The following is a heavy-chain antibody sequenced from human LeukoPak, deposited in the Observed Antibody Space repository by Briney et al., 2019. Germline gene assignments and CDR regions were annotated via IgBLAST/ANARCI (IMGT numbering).Heavy chain of an antibody. D-gene: IGHD6-13*01. CDR1: GYTFTGYY. CDR2: INPNSGGT. Sequence: GASVKVSCKASGYTFTGYYMHWVRQAPGQGLEWMGRINPNSGGTNYAQKFQGRVTMTRDTSISTAYMELSRLRSDDTAVYYCAGGVLCSSWYKSHIFTPYYYGMDVWGQGTTVTVSS. V-gene: IGHV1-2*06. CDR3: AGGVLCSSWYKSHIFTPYYYGMDV. J-gene: IGHJ6*02.